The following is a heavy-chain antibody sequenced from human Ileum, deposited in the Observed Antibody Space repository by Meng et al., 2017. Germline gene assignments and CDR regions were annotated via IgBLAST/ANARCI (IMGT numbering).Heavy chain of an antibody. CDR1: GGSISSYY. D-gene: IGHD3-10*01. CDR2: IYYSGST. J-gene: IGHJ3*02. Sequence: QVQVQGSGPGLVKPSETLSLTCTVSGGSISSYYWSLIRQPPGKGLEWIGYIYYSGSTNYNPSLKSRVTISVDTSKNQFSLKLSSVTAADTAVYYCAGGLTISAFDIWGQGTMVTVSS. V-gene: IGHV4-59*01. CDR3: AGGLTISAFDI.